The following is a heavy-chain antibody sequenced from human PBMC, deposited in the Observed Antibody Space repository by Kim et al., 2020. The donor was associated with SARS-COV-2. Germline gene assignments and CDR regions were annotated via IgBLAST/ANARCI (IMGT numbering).Heavy chain of an antibody. V-gene: IGHV1-46*01. Sequence: ASVKVSCKTSGYTLTSHYMHWVRQAPGQGPEWMGFVNPSGITTGYAQRFQGRLTITRDTSTSTLYMELSSLKSEDTAIYYCTREIASAGKTFDTWGQGTL. CDR2: VNPSGITT. CDR1: GYTLTSHY. D-gene: IGHD6-13*01. J-gene: IGHJ4*02. CDR3: TREIASAGKTFDT.